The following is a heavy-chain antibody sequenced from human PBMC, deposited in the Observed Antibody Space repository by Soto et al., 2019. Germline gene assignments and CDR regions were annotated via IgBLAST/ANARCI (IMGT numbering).Heavy chain of an antibody. CDR1: GFTFRSYG. D-gene: IGHD5-12*01. J-gene: IGHJ4*02. CDR2: ISYDGTNQ. V-gene: IGHV3-30-3*01. Sequence: QVQLVESGGGVVQPGRSLRLSCAASGFTFRSYGFHWVRQAPGKGLEWVAVISYDGTNQNYADSVQGRFTIYRDNSNNTLDLQIGSLRTDDTAVYYCARTRSPRDGYNTLEYWGQGTLVTVSS. CDR3: ARTRSPRDGYNTLEY.